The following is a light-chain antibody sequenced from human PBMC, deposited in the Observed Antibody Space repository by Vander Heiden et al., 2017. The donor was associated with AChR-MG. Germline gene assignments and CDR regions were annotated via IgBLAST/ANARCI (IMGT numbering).Light chain of an antibody. V-gene: IGKV1-39*01. CDR3: QQTDSTPPDT. CDR1: QSISSY. CDR2: AAS. Sequence: DIQMTQSPSSLSASVGARVTITCRASQSISSYLNWYQQKPGKAPKLLIYAASSLQSGVPSRFSGSGYGTDFTLTISSRQPEDFATYYCQQTDSTPPDTFGQGTRLEIK. J-gene: IGKJ5*01.